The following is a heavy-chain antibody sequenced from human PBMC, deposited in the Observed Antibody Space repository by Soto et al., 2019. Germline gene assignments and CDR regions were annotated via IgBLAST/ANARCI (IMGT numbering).Heavy chain of an antibody. Sequence: VKVSCKASGGTFSSYAISWVRQAPGQGLEWMGGIIPIFGTANYAQKFQGRVTITADESTSTAYMELSSLRSEDTAVYYCARTYYYDSSGYYADYWGHGTLVTVSS. V-gene: IGHV1-69*13. D-gene: IGHD3-22*01. J-gene: IGHJ4*01. CDR2: IIPIFGTA. CDR1: GGTFSSYA. CDR3: ARTYYYDSSGYYADY.